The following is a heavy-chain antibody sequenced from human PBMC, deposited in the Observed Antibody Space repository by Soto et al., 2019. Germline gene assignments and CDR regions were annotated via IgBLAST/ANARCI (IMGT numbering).Heavy chain of an antibody. D-gene: IGHD2-21*02. J-gene: IGHJ2*01. V-gene: IGHV3-9*01. CDR2: ISWNSGSI. CDR1: GFTFNDYA. Sequence: EVQLVESGGGLVQPGRSLRLSCTASGFTFNDYAMHWVRQAPGKGLEWVSGISWNSGSICYADSVKRRFTISRDNAKNSMYLQMNSLGDEYTDLYYCAKDNSPEGDQAPYWYFDLWGRGTLVTVSS. CDR3: AKDNSPEGDQAPYWYFDL.